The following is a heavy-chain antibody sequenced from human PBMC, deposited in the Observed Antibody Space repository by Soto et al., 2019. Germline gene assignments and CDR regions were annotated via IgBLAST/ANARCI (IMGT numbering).Heavy chain of an antibody. CDR1: GGTFSSYA. J-gene: IGHJ3*02. D-gene: IGHD3-22*01. V-gene: IGHV1-69*01. CDR2: IIPIFGTA. CDR3: ARVSDYYDSSGYYSTDAFHI. Sequence: QVQLVQSGAEVKKPGSSVKVSCKASGGTFSSYAISWVRQAPGQGLEWMGGIIPIFGTANYAQKFQGRVTITADESTSTAYMELSRLRSADTAVYDCARVSDYYDSSGYYSTDAFHIWGRGTMVTVSA.